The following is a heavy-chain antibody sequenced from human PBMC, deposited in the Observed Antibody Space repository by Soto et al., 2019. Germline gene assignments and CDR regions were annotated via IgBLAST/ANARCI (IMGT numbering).Heavy chain of an antibody. CDR3: ARYNSYAIDY. Sequence: SETLSLTCTVSGTSISSYYWSWIRQPPGKGLEWIANIHYSGTTNYNPSLASRVTLSVDTSKNQFSLKMASVTAADRAMYFCARYNSYAIDYWGRGTLVTVSS. CDR1: GTSISSYY. CDR2: IHYSGTT. J-gene: IGHJ4*02. D-gene: IGHD1-1*01. V-gene: IGHV4-59*01.